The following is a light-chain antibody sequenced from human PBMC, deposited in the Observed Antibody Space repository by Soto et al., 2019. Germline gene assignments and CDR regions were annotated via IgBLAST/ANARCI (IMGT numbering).Light chain of an antibody. J-gene: IGLJ1*01. CDR2: DVN. V-gene: IGLV2-23*02. CDR1: SSDVGSYNF. CDR3: CSYAGSDTLYV. Sequence: QSVLAQPASASGSPGQSITISCTGSSSDVGSYNFVSWYQQHPGKAPKLMIYDVNKRPSGVSNRFSGSKSGNTASLTISGLQAEDEADYYCCSYAGSDTLYVFGTGTKVTVL.